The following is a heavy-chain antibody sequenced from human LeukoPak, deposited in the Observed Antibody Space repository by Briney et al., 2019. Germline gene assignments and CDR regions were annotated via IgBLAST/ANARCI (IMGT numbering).Heavy chain of an antibody. Sequence: PSETLSLTCTVPGYSISSGYYWGWVRQPPGKGLEWIGSIYHSGSTYYNPSLKSRVTISVDTSKNQFSLKLSSVTAADTAVYYCAAASGSYYYYYMDVWGKGTTVTVSS. D-gene: IGHD1-26*01. CDR1: GYSISSGYY. J-gene: IGHJ6*03. V-gene: IGHV4-38-2*02. CDR3: AAASGSYYYYYMDV. CDR2: IYHSGST.